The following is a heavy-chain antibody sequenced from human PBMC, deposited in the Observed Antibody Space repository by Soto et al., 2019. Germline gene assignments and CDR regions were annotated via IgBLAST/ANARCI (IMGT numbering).Heavy chain of an antibody. CDR1: GFSFSSYA. J-gene: IGHJ4*02. CDR3: XXXXIEXSASVDH. D-gene: IGHD1-26*01. CDR2: ISARGGSS. Sequence: EVQLLESGGGLVQPGGSLRLACAASGFSFSSYAMVWVXQAPGKGLEWVSVISARGGSSYFADSVKGRFTISRDNSKXXXSXXXXXXXXXXXXXXXXXXXXIEXSASVDHWGQGTLVLVSS. V-gene: IGHV3-23*01.